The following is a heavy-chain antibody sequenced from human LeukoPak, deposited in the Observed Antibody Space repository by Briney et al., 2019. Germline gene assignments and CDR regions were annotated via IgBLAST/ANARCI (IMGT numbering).Heavy chain of an antibody. CDR3: AGQWELVGNWFDP. Sequence: GGSLSLSCAASGFTFSSYAMSCVRQAPGKGLEWVSAISGSGGSTYYADSVKGRFTISRDNSKNTLYLQMNSLRAEDTAVYYCAGQWELVGNWFDPWGQGTLVTVSS. CDR2: ISGSGGST. V-gene: IGHV3-23*01. J-gene: IGHJ5*02. D-gene: IGHD1-26*01. CDR1: GFTFSSYA.